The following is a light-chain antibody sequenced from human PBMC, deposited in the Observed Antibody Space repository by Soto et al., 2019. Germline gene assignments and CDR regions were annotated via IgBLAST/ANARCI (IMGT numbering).Light chain of an antibody. CDR3: QQYKSLIT. CDR2: RAS. Sequence: DIQMTQSPSTLSASVGDRVTVTCRASQTISDWLAWYQQKPGRAPKLLIYRASNLQSGVPSRFSGSGSGTEFILTISSPQPDDLATYYCQQYKSLITFGGGTRVEIK. J-gene: IGKJ4*01. V-gene: IGKV1-5*03. CDR1: QTISDW.